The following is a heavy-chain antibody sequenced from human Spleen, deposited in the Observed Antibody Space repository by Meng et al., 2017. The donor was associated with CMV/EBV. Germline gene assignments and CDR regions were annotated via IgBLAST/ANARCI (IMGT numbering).Heavy chain of an antibody. V-gene: IGHV4-39*07. CDR2: IYYSGST. J-gene: IGHJ4*02. D-gene: IGHD2-15*01. CDR3: ASFVVVVTTHRLFDH. CDR1: GGSISSCRFY. Sequence: SETLSLTFTVSGGSISSCRFYWGWIRQPPGKGLEWIGIIYYSGSTYYNSSLKSRLTISVDTSKNQFSLKLSSVTAADTAVYDCASFVVVVTTHRLFDHWGQGALVTVSS.